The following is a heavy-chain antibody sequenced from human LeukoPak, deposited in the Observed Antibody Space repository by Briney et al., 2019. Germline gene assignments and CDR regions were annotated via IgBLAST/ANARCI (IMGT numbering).Heavy chain of an antibody. V-gene: IGHV3-20*04. D-gene: IGHD3-10*01. CDR2: INWNGGST. Sequence: PGRSLRLSCAASGFTFSSYAMSWVRQAPGKGLEWVSGINWNGGSTGYADSVKGRFTISRDNAKNSLYLQMNSLRAEDTAVYYCARASGSGSYLDAFDIWGQGTMVTVSS. J-gene: IGHJ3*02. CDR3: ARASGSGSYLDAFDI. CDR1: GFTFSSYA.